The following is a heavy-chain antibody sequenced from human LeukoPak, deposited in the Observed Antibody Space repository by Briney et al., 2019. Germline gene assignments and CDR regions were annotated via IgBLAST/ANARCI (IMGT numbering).Heavy chain of an antibody. Sequence: SETLSLTCTVSGGSISSYYWSWIRQPPGKGLEWIGYIYYSGSTNYNPSLKSRVTISVDTSENQFSLKLSSVTAADTAVYYCARAPRDGYNDYWGQGTLVTVSS. CDR1: GGSISSYY. CDR3: ARAPRDGYNDY. D-gene: IGHD5-24*01. V-gene: IGHV4-59*01. CDR2: IYYSGST. J-gene: IGHJ4*02.